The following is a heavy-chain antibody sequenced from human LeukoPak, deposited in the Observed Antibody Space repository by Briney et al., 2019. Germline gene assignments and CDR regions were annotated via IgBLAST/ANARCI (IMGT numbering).Heavy chain of an antibody. V-gene: IGHV4-59*01. CDR1: GGSINYYY. D-gene: IGHD6-13*01. Sequence: PSETLSLTCTVSGGSINYYYWSWIRQPPGKGLKWIGYMYYSGSTDYNPSLKSRVTISVDTSKNQFSLKMSSVTAADTAVYYCARVVASAGTPYWFDPWGQGTLVTVSS. J-gene: IGHJ5*02. CDR3: ARVVASAGTPYWFDP. CDR2: MYYSGST.